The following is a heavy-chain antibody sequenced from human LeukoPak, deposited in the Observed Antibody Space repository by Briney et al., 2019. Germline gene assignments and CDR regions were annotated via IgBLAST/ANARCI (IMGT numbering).Heavy chain of an antibody. V-gene: IGHV1-69*01. D-gene: IGHD3-3*01. CDR3: ARQAFWSGYYPY. CDR2: NIPIFGTA. CDR1: GGTFSSYA. Sequence: ASVKVSCKASGGTFSSYAISWVRQAPGQGLEWMGGNIPIFGTAIHAQKFQGRVTITADESTGTAYMELSSLRSEDTAVYYCARQAFWSGYYPYWGQGTLVTVSS. J-gene: IGHJ4*02.